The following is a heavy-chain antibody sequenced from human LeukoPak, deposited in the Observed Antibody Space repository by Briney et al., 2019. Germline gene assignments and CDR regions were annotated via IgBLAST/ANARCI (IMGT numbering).Heavy chain of an antibody. CDR2: ISYDGSNK. D-gene: IGHD3-10*01. CDR3: ARDRRISGWYFDL. Sequence: GGSLRLSCAASGFTFSSYGMHWVRQAPGKGLGWVAVISYDGSNKYYADSVKGRFTISRDNSKNTLYLQMNSLRAEDTAVYYCARDRRISGWYFDLWGRGTLVTVSS. CDR1: GFTFSSYG. J-gene: IGHJ2*01. V-gene: IGHV3-30*03.